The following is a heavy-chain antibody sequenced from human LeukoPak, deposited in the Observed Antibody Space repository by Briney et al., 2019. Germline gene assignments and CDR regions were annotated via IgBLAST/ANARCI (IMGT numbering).Heavy chain of an antibody. CDR1: GFTFSSDA. Sequence: GGSLRLSCAASGFTFSSDAMNWVRQAPGKGLEWVSGISISGSRTFYADSVKGRFTISRDNSKNTLYLQMNSLRVDDTALYYCAKAPNYYDSSGCGDYFDYWGQGSLVTVSS. J-gene: IGHJ4*02. CDR2: ISISGSRT. V-gene: IGHV3-23*01. D-gene: IGHD3-22*01. CDR3: AKAPNYYDSSGCGDYFDY.